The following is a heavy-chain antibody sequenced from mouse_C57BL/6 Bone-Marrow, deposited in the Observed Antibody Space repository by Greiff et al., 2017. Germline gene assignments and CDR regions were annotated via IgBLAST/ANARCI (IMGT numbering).Heavy chain of an antibody. V-gene: IGHV2-2*01. Sequence: QVQLKESGPGLVQPSQSLSITCTASGFSLTSYGVHWVRQSPGKGLEWLGVIWSGGSTDYNAAFISRLGISKDNSKSQVVFKMNSLQADDTAIYYCARKNFFYAMDYGGQGTSVTVSS. CDR3: ARKNFFYAMDY. J-gene: IGHJ4*01. CDR1: GFSLTSYG. CDR2: IWSGGST.